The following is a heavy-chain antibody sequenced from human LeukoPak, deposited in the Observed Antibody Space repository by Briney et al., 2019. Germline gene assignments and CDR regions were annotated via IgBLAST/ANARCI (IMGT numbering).Heavy chain of an antibody. V-gene: IGHV3-23*01. J-gene: IGHJ4*02. CDR3: AKTGGFSSGWFDY. D-gene: IGHD6-19*01. Sequence: GGSLRLSCAASGFTFSSYAMSWVRQAPGKGLEWVSGISGSGGSTYYADCVRGRFTISSKNAKNTLYLQMNSLRVEDTALYYCAKTGGFSSGWFDYWGQGTLVTVSS. CDR2: ISGSGGST. CDR1: GFTFSSYA.